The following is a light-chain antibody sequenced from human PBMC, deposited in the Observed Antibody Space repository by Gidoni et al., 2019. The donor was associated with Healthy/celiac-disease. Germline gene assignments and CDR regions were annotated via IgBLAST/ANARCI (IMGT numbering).Light chain of an antibody. CDR1: SSDVGGYNY. J-gene: IGLJ2*01. V-gene: IGLV2-14*01. CDR2: DVS. CDR3: SSYTSSSTL. Sequence: QSALTQPASVSGSPGQSITIPCTGTSSDVGGYNYVSWYQQHPGKAPKLMIYDVSNRPSGVSNRFSGSQSGNTASLTISGLQAEDEADYYCSSYTSSSTLFGGGTKLTVL.